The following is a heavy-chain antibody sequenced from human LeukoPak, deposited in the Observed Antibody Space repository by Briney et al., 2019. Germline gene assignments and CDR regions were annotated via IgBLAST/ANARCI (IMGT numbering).Heavy chain of an antibody. J-gene: IGHJ4*02. V-gene: IGHV1-69*06. CDR2: IIPIFGTA. CDR1: GGTFSSYA. D-gene: IGHD5-18*01. CDR3: AVGDTAMVTAHAPFDY. Sequence: GSSVKVSCKASGGTFSSYAISWVRQAPGQGLEWMGRIIPIFGTANYAQKFQGRVTITADKSTSTAYMELSSLRSEDTAVYYCAVGDTAMVTAHAPFDYRGQGTLVTVSS.